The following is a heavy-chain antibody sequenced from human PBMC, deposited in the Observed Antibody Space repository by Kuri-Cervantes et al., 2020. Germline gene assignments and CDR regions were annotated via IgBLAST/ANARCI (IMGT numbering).Heavy chain of an antibody. Sequence: SQTLSLTCAVYGGSFSGYYWSWIRQAPGKGLEWIGEINHSGSTNYNPSLKSRVTISVDKSKKQFSLKLSSVTAADTAVYYCARDSSSGWGGVYYYMDVWGTGTTVTVSS. J-gene: IGHJ6*03. CDR2: INHSGST. CDR1: GGSFSGYY. CDR3: ARDSSSGWGGVYYYMDV. V-gene: IGHV4-34*01. D-gene: IGHD6-19*01.